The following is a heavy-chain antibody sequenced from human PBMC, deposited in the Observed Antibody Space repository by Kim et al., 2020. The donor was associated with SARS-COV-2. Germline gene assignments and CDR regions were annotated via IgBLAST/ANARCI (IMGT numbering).Heavy chain of an antibody. Sequence: GGSQRLSCAASGFSFETHAMHWVRQAPGKGLEWLAILSYNGVDKYYGDSVKGRFTISRDNSKNTLYLQMDSLKADDTAVYYCAREAPYSFDSSGYYPLDSWGQGTLVTVSS. D-gene: IGHD3-22*01. CDR1: GFSFETHA. CDR3: AREAPYSFDSSGYYPLDS. J-gene: IGHJ4*02. CDR2: LSYNGVDK. V-gene: IGHV3-30*04.